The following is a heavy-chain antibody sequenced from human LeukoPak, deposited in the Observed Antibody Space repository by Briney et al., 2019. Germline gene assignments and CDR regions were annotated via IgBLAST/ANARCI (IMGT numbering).Heavy chain of an antibody. CDR1: GFIFKKYW. V-gene: IGHV3-7*01. CDR2: IKEDGSET. D-gene: IGHD5-18*01. J-gene: IGHJ6*03. Sequence: QSGGSLRLSCAASGFIFKKYWMNWVRQVPGKGLECLANIKEDGSETYYADSVKGRFTISRDNAKNSLYLQMNSLRAEDTAVYYCARALKGVDTAMVRGYYMDVWGKGTTVTVSS. CDR3: ARALKGVDTAMVRGYYMDV.